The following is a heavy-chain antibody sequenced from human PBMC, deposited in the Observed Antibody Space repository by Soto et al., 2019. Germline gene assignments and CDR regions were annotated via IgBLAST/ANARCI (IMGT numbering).Heavy chain of an antibody. CDR1: GGSISSSSYY. CDR2: IYYSGST. J-gene: IGHJ6*02. V-gene: IGHV4-39*01. CDR3: ARLRVVSDGNYYYGMDV. D-gene: IGHD3-10*01. Sequence: SETLSLTCTVSGGSISSSSYYWGWIRQPPGKGLEWIGSIYYSGSTYCNPSLKSRVTISVDTSKNQFSLKLSSVTAADTAVYYCARLRVVSDGNYYYGMDVWGQGTTVTVSS.